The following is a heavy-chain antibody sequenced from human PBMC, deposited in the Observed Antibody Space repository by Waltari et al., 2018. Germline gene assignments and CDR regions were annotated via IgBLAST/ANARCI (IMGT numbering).Heavy chain of an antibody. V-gene: IGHV4-39*07. CDR3: ARDFGTTGTFDY. J-gene: IGHJ4*02. D-gene: IGHD1-1*01. Sequence: QLQLQESGPGLVKPSETLSLTCTVSGGSISSSSYYWGWIRQPPGKGLEWIGSIYYSGSTYYNPSLKSRVTISVDTSKNQFSLKLSSVTAADTAVYYCARDFGTTGTFDYWGQGTLVTVSS. CDR1: GGSISSSSYY. CDR2: IYYSGST.